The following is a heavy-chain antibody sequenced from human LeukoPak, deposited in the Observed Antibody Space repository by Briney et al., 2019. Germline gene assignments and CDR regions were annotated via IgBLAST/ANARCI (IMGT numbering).Heavy chain of an antibody. Sequence: KASETLSLTCAVSGGSISSSNWWSWVRQPPGKGLEWIGEIYHSGSTNYNPSLKSRVTISVDKSKNKFSLKLSTVTAADTAVYYCARGRQTYYYDSSGYYFDYWGQGTLVTVSS. CDR2: IYHSGST. V-gene: IGHV4-4*02. CDR3: ARGRQTYYYDSSGYYFDY. D-gene: IGHD3-22*01. J-gene: IGHJ4*02. CDR1: GGSISSSNW.